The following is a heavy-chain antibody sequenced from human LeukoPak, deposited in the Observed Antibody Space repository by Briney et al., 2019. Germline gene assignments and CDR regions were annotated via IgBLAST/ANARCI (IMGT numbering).Heavy chain of an antibody. Sequence: GGSLRLSCAAAGFTFRTYGMHWVRQAPGKGLEWVAVIWYDGSDKYHADSVKGRFTISRDNSKNMLYLQMNSLRAEDTAVYYCASSSGWYLSSDYWGQGTLVTVSS. V-gene: IGHV3-33*01. CDR3: ASSSGWYLSSDY. CDR2: IWYDGSDK. D-gene: IGHD6-19*01. J-gene: IGHJ4*02. CDR1: GFTFRTYG.